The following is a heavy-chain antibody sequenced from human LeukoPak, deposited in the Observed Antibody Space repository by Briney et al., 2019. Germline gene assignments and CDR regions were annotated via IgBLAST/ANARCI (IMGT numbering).Heavy chain of an antibody. D-gene: IGHD6-6*01. CDR1: GFTFSSYW. CDR2: IKQDGSEK. CDR3: ARDVIWGSSPPGYSYMDV. V-gene: IGHV3-7*01. Sequence: GGSLRLSCAASGFTFSSYWMSWVRQAPGKGLEWVANIKQDGSEKYYVDSVKGRFTISRDNAKNSLYLQMNSLRAEDTAVYYCARDVIWGSSPPGYSYMDVWGKGTTVTVSS. J-gene: IGHJ6*03.